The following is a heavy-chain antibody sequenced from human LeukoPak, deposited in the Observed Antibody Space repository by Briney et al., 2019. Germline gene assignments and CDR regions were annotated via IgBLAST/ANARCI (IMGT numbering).Heavy chain of an antibody. CDR3: ARGRRGVSRNEAWYFDL. CDR1: GFTFSDYS. CDR2: ISRTSTWI. V-gene: IGHV3-21*01. D-gene: IGHD2-8*02. J-gene: IGHJ2*01. Sequence: GGSLRLSCAAAGFTFSDYSMQWVRQAPGKGLEWVSSISRTSTWIYYADSVKGRFTISRDNAGNSLYLQMNSLGAEDTAVYYCARGRRGVSRNEAWYFDLWGRGTLVTVSS.